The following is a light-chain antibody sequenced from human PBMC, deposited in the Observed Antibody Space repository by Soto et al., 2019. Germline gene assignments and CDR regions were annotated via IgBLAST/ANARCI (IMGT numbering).Light chain of an antibody. CDR1: ESVHRN. V-gene: IGKV3-15*01. CDR2: YAS. Sequence: EMVMTQSPATLSVSPGERVTLSCRASESVHRNLAWYQQKPGQGPRLLIYYASTRATGVPDRFTGSGSGTEFTLTISSLQSEDSVLYHCQHYSNGPPTFGPGTKVEIK. J-gene: IGKJ3*01. CDR3: QHYSNGPPT.